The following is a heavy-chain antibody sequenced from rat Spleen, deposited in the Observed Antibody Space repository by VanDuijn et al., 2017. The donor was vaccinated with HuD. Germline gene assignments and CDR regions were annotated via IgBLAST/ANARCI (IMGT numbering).Heavy chain of an antibody. J-gene: IGHJ2*01. CDR1: GFSLTSYG. V-gene: IGHV2-15*01. D-gene: IGHD4-3*01. CDR3: TRERFG. Sequence: QVQLKESGPGLVQPSQTLSLTCTVSGFSLTSYGVSWVRQPPGKGLEWMGGIWGDGSTNYNSALKSRLSISRDTSKSQVFLKMNSLQTEDTAIYFCTRERFGWGQGVMVTVSS. CDR2: IWGDGST.